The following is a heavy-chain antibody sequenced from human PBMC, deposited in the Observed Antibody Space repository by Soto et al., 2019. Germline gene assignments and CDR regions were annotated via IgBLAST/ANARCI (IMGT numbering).Heavy chain of an antibody. CDR1: GYSFTSYW. D-gene: IGHD5-18*01. CDR3: ARQRYSYEYGMDV. CDR2: IDPSDSYT. V-gene: IGHV5-10-1*01. Sequence: KVSCKGSGYSFTSYWISWVRQMPGKGLEWMGRIDPSDSYTNYSPSFQGHVTISADKSISTAYLQWSSLKASDTAMYYCARQRYSYEYGMDVWGQGTTVTVSS. J-gene: IGHJ6*02.